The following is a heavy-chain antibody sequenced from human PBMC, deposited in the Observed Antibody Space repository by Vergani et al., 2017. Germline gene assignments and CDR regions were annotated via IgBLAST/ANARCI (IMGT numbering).Heavy chain of an antibody. D-gene: IGHD6-19*01. CDR3: ASGHGAVAGTEGFDY. V-gene: IGHV3-23*01. Sequence: EVQLLESGGGLVQPGGSLRLSCAASGFTFSSYAMSWVRQAPGKGLEWVSAISGSGGSTYYADSVKGRFTISRDNSKNTLYLQMNSLRAEDTAVYYCASGHGAVAGTEGFDYWGQGTLVTVAS. CDR1: GFTFSSYA. J-gene: IGHJ4*02. CDR2: ISGSGGST.